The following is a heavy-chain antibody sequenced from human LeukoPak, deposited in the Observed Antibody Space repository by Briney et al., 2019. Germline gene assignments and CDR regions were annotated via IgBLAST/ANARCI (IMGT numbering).Heavy chain of an antibody. V-gene: IGHV3-33*05. J-gene: IGHJ6*02. CDR1: GFPFSSYG. Sequence: GGSLRLSCAASGFPFSSYGMHWVRQAPGKGREWVSFISYDGTNKYYADSVKGRFTISRDNSKNTLYLQMNSLRGDDTGMYFCAKDSSSSNYYYGLDVWGQGTTVTVSS. CDR3: AKDSSSSNYYYGLDV. D-gene: IGHD6-13*01. CDR2: ISYDGTNK.